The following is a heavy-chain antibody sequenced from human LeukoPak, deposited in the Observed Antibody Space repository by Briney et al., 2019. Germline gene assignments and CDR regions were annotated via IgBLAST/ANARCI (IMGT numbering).Heavy chain of an antibody. CDR2: ISSSGSTI. J-gene: IGHJ6*02. Sequence: GGSLRLSCAASGFTFSDYYMSWIRQAPGKGLEWVSYISSSGSTIYYADSVKGRFTIPRDNAKNSLYLQMNSLRAEDTAVYYCARASRLGSGSDYNIYYGMDVWGQGTTVTVSS. D-gene: IGHD3-10*01. CDR3: ARASRLGSGSDYNIYYGMDV. V-gene: IGHV3-11*01. CDR1: GFTFSDYY.